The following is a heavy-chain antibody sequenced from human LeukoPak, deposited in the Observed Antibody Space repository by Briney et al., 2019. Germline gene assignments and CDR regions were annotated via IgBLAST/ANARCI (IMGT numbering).Heavy chain of an antibody. CDR2: ISSSSSYI. D-gene: IGHD3-9*01. Sequence: PGGSLRLSCAASGLTFSTYSMDWVRQAPGKGLEWVSSISSSSSYIYYADSVKGRFTISKDNAKNSLYLQMSSLRAGDMALYYCARGDILTGYYYMFDYWGQGTLVTVSS. J-gene: IGHJ4*02. CDR1: GLTFSTYS. CDR3: ARGDILTGYYYMFDY. V-gene: IGHV3-21*04.